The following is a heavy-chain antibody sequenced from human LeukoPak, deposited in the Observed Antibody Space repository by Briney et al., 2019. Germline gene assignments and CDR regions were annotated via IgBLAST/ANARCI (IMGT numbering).Heavy chain of an antibody. D-gene: IGHD3-9*01. J-gene: IGHJ4*02. CDR2: INHSGST. CDR1: GYSISSGYY. V-gene: IGHV4-38-2*02. Sequence: PSETLSLTCTVSGYSISSGYYWGWIRQPPGKGLEWIGEINHSGSTNYNPSLKSRVTISVDTSKNQFSLKLSSVTAADTAVYYCAITNIRYFDWLLYDYWGQGTLVTVSS. CDR3: AITNIRYFDWLLYDY.